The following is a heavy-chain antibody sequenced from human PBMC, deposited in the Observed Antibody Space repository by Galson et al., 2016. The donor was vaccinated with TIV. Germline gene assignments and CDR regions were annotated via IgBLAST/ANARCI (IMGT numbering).Heavy chain of an antibody. CDR3: ARGDTYDESTFDY. J-gene: IGHJ4*02. CDR1: GGIFNSYA. Sequence: SVKVSCKASGGIFNSYAVSWVRQAPGQGLEWMGGIIGIFGTANYAQKFQGRVTITADKSSSTVYMELSSLRSADTAVYYCARGDTYDESTFDYWGQGTLVTVSS. CDR2: IIGIFGTA. D-gene: IGHD3-3*01. V-gene: IGHV1-69*06.